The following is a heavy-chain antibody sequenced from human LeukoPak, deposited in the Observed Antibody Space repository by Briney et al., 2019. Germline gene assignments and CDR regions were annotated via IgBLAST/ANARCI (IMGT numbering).Heavy chain of an antibody. CDR3: ARGDYGGNSDY. V-gene: IGHV1-2*02. CDR1: GYTFTSYG. CDR2: INPNTGGT. D-gene: IGHD4-23*01. Sequence: ASVKVSCKASGYTFTSYGISWVRQAPGQGLEWMGWINPNTGGTNYAQNFQGRVTMTRDTSISTAYMELSRLRSDDTAVYYCARGDYGGNSDYWGQGTLVTVSS. J-gene: IGHJ4*02.